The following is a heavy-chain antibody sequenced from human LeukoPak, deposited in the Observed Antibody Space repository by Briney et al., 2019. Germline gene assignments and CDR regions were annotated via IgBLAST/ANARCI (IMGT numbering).Heavy chain of an antibody. V-gene: IGHV4-59*08. Sequence: SETLSLTCTVSGSSISSYYWSWIRQPPGKGLEWIGYIYYSGSTNYNPSLKSRVTISVDTSKNQFSLKLSSVTAADTAVYYCARSLGYSYGWDYWGQGTLVTVSS. CDR2: IYYSGST. CDR3: ARSLGYSYGWDY. J-gene: IGHJ4*02. D-gene: IGHD5-18*01. CDR1: GSSISSYY.